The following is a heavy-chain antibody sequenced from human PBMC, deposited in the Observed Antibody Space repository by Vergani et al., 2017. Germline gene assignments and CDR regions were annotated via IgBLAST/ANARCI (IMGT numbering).Heavy chain of an antibody. J-gene: IGHJ6*02. Sequence: EVQLEESGGGLVLPGRSLRLSCVASGFTSAGYAMHWVRQAPGKGLEWVSGISWNSNSIGYADSVKGRFTISRDNAKNSLYLQMNSLRAEDTAVYYCARDLGDIVVVPAAIDYYYYGMDVWGQGTTVTVSS. D-gene: IGHD2-2*02. CDR2: ISWNSNSI. CDR1: GFTSAGYA. V-gene: IGHV3-9*02. CDR3: ARDLGDIVVVPAAIDYYYYGMDV.